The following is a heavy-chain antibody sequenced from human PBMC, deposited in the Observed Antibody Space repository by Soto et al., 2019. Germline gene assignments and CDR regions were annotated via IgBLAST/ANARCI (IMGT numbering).Heavy chain of an antibody. J-gene: IGHJ4*02. Sequence: PSETLSLTCTVSGGSISNYYWNWIRQSPRKGLEWIGYIYSSGSTHYNPSLQNRVTISIDTSKNQVSLKVNSVTAADTAVYYCARDHPHSYGVYYFDYWGQGTPVTVSS. D-gene: IGHD5-18*01. V-gene: IGHV4-59*01. CDR3: ARDHPHSYGVYYFDY. CDR2: IYSSGST. CDR1: GGSISNYY.